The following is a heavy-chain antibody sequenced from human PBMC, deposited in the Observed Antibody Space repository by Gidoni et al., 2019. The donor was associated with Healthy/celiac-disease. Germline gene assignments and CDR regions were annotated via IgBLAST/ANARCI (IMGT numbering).Heavy chain of an antibody. Sequence: EVQLVESGGGLVKPGGSLRLSCAASGFTFSNAWMNWVRQAPGKGLEWVGRIKSKTDGGTTDYAAPVKGRFTISRDDSKNTLYLQMNSLKTEDTAVYYCTTKLYYYDSSGYYRLFDYWGQGTLVTVSS. CDR2: IKSKTDGGTT. CDR1: GFTFSNAW. V-gene: IGHV3-15*07. CDR3: TTKLYYYDSSGYYRLFDY. J-gene: IGHJ4*02. D-gene: IGHD3-22*01.